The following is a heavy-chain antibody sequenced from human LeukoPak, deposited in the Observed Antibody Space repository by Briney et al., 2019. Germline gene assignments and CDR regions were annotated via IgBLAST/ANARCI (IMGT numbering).Heavy chain of an antibody. V-gene: IGHV3-53*01. D-gene: IGHD6-13*01. CDR1: GFTVSSNY. CDR2: IYSGGST. J-gene: IGHJ4*02. Sequence: PGGSLRLSCAASGFTVSSNYMSWVRQAPGKGLEWVSVIYSGGSTYYADSVKGRFTISRDNSKNTLYLQMNSLRAEDTAVYYCARGTAAALAAVDYWGQGTLVTVPS. CDR3: ARGTAAALAAVDY.